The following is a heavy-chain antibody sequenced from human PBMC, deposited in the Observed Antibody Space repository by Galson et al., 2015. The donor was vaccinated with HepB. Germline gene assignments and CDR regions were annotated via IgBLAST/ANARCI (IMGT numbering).Heavy chain of an antibody. CDR2: MNPNSGNT. CDR1: GYTFTSYD. CDR3: ASNMDSSGYPLGY. J-gene: IGHJ4*02. D-gene: IGHD3-22*01. Sequence: VKVSCKASGYTFTSYDINWVRQATGQGLEWMGWMNPNSGNTGYAQKFQGRVTMTRNTSISTAYMELSSLRSEDTAAYYCASNMDSSGYPLGYWGQGTLVTVSS. V-gene: IGHV1-8*01.